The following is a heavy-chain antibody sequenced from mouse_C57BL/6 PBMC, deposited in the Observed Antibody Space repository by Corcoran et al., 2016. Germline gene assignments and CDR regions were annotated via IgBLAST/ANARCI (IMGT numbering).Heavy chain of an antibody. Sequence: VQLQQSGPELVKPGASVKISCKASGYSFTSYYIHWVKQRPGQGLEWIGWIYPGSGNTKYNEKFKGKATLTADTSSSTAYMQLSSLTSEDSAVYYCARGHYGSSGYWGQGTTLTVSS. J-gene: IGHJ2*01. CDR1: GYSFTSYY. V-gene: IGHV1-66*01. D-gene: IGHD1-1*01. CDR3: ARGHYGSSGY. CDR2: IYPGSGNT.